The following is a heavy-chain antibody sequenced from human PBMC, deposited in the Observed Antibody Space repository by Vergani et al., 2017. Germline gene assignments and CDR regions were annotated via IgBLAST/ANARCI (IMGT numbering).Heavy chain of an antibody. CDR2: ISSSSSYI. V-gene: IGHV3-21*01. Sequence: EVQLLESGGGLVQPGGSLRLSCAASGFTFSSYSMNWVRQAPGKGLEWVSSISSSSSYIYYADSVKGRFTISRDNAKNSLYLQMNSLRAEDTAVYYCARDQGGTGFGELGFDYWGQGTLVTVSS. D-gene: IGHD3-10*01. CDR1: GFTFSSYS. J-gene: IGHJ4*02. CDR3: ARDQGGTGFGELGFDY.